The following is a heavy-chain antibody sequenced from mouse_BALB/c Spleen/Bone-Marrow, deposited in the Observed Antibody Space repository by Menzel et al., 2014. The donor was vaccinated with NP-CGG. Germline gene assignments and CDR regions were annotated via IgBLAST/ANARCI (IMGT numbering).Heavy chain of an antibody. Sequence: VMLVESGPGLVAPSQRLSIPCTVSGFSLTSYGVHWVRQPPGRGLEWLGVIWAGGSTNYNSALMSRLNIRKDNSKSQVFLKVNSLQADDTAMYYCARGDTLRGYYFDYWGQGTTLTVSS. CDR2: IWAGGST. D-gene: IGHD1-1*01. CDR3: ARGDTLRGYYFDY. J-gene: IGHJ2*01. V-gene: IGHV2-9*02. CDR1: GFSLTSYG.